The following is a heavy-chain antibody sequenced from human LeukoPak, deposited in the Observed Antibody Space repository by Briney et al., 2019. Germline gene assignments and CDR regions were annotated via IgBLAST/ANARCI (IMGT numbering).Heavy chain of an antibody. CDR2: ISSSSSTI. V-gene: IGHV3-48*01. Sequence: GGSLRLSCAASGFTFSSYEMNWVRQAPGKGLEWVSYISSSSSTIYYADSVKGRFTISRDNAKNSLYLQMNSLRAEDTAVYYCARGRPYYYDSSGYLGIWGQGTMVTVSS. D-gene: IGHD3-22*01. CDR3: ARGRPYYYDSSGYLGI. CDR1: GFTFSSYE. J-gene: IGHJ3*02.